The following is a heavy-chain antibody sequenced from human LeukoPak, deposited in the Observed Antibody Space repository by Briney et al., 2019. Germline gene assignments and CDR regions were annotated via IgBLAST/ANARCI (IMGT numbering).Heavy chain of an antibody. J-gene: IGHJ4*02. D-gene: IGHD3-10*01. CDR3: ARRIYYGSGSYSCFDY. V-gene: IGHV4-39*01. CDR1: GGSISSSSYY. Sequence: SETLSLTCTVSGGSISSSSYYWGWIRQPPGKGLEWIGSIYYSGSTYYNPSLKSRVTISVDTSKNQFSLKLSSVTAADTAVYYCARRIYYGSGSYSCFDYWGQGTLVTVSS. CDR2: IYYSGST.